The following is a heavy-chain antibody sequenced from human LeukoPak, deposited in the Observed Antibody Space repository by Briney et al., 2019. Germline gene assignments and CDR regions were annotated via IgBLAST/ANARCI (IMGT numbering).Heavy chain of an antibody. V-gene: IGHV3-30-3*01. CDR1: GFTFSSYA. CDR2: ISYDGSNK. CDR3: ASVDYYDSSGYQY. Sequence: GGSLRLFCAASGFTFSSYAMHWVRQAPGKGLEWVAVISYDGSNKYYADSVKGRFTISRDNSKNTLYLQMNSLRAEDTAVYYCASVDYYDSSGYQYWGQGTLVTVSS. J-gene: IGHJ4*02. D-gene: IGHD3-22*01.